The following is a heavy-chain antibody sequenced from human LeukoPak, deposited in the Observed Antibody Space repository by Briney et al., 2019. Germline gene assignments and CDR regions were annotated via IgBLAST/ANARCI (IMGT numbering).Heavy chain of an antibody. Sequence: SQTLSLTCAISGDSVSSNSAAWNWIRQSPSRGLEWLGRTYYRSKWYNDYAVAVKSRITNNPDTSKNQFSLQLNSVTPEDTAIYYCARDWEFNLGFDFWGQGTLVTVSS. V-gene: IGHV6-1*01. CDR3: ARDWEFNLGFDF. J-gene: IGHJ4*02. CDR2: TYYRSKWYN. D-gene: IGHD3-10*01. CDR1: GDSVSSNSAA.